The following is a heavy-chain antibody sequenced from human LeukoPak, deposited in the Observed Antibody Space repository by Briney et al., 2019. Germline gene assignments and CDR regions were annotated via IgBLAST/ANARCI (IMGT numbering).Heavy chain of an antibody. CDR3: ARPSSLYGGTSEDY. V-gene: IGHV5-51*01. J-gene: IGHJ4*02. Sequence: KFGESLKISCKASGYSFTDYWIVWVRQMPGKGLEWMGAIYPGDSDTRYSPSLDGQVTISADKSVSTTYLQWSSLQASDTTMYYCARPSSLYGGTSEDYWGQGTLVTVSS. CDR2: IYPGDSDT. D-gene: IGHD4-23*01. CDR1: GYSFTDYW.